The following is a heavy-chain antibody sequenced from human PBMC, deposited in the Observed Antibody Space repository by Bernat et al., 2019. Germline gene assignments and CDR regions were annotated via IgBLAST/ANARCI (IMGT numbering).Heavy chain of an antibody. Sequence: QLQLQESGPGLVKPSETLSLTCTVSGGSISSSSYYWGWIRQPPGKGLEWIGSIYYSGSTYYNPSLKSRVTISVDTSQNQFSLKLSSVNGAGTAVEYCARHGQRWELLAGFDYRGQGTLVPVSS. CDR1: GGSISSSSYY. V-gene: IGHV4-39*01. CDR3: ARHGQRWELLAGFDY. D-gene: IGHD1-26*01. CDR2: IYYSGST. J-gene: IGHJ4*02.